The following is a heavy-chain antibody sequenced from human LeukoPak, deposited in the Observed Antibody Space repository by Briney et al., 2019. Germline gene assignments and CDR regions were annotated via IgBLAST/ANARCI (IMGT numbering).Heavy chain of an antibody. D-gene: IGHD1-14*01. CDR2: INPSGGDT. J-gene: IGHJ4*02. CDR1: GYTFTSYY. Sequence: ASVKVSCKASGYTFTSYYMHWVRQAPGQGLEWMGIINPSGGDTGYAQKFQGRLTMTRDTSTNTVYMELTSLRSEDTAVYYCAREVMDNLRFDYWGQGTLVTVSS. V-gene: IGHV1-46*01. CDR3: AREVMDNLRFDY.